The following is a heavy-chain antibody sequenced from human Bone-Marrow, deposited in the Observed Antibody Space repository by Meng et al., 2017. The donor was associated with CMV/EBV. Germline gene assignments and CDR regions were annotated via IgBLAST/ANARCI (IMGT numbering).Heavy chain of an antibody. D-gene: IGHD3-3*01. J-gene: IGHJ3*02. Sequence: ASVKVSCKASGYTFTSYYMHWVRQAPGQGLEWMGIINPSGGSTSYAQKFQGRVTITTDESTSTAYMVLSSLRSEDTAVYYCARGVAIFGVVIPGAAFDIWGQGTMVTVSS. CDR2: INPSGGST. CDR3: ARGVAIFGVVIPGAAFDI. V-gene: IGHV1-46*01. CDR1: GYTFTSYY.